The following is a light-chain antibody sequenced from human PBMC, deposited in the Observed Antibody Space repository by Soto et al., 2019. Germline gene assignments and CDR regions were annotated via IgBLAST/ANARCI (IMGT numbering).Light chain of an antibody. V-gene: IGKV1-33*01. J-gene: IGKJ5*01. CDR2: DAS. Sequence: DIQMTQSPSSLSASVGDRVTITCQASQDITNYLNWYQQKPGQAPQLLIYDASNLETGVPSRFSGSGSGTDFTFTISSLQPEDIATYYCHQYDSLSPTFGQGTRLEI. CDR3: HQYDSLSPT. CDR1: QDITNY.